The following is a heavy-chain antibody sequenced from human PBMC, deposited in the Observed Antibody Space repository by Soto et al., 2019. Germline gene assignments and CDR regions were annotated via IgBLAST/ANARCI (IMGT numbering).Heavy chain of an antibody. CDR3: AKDWGSSGWFNWFDS. Sequence: QVQLVESGGGVVQPGRSLRLSCVVSGFTLSNTGVHWVRQAPGQGLEWVSMISHDEFSQYYLDSVKGRFTISRDNSKNTVYLQMNSLRPEDTSVYYCAKDWGSSGWFNWFDSWGQGTLVTVSS. J-gene: IGHJ5*01. V-gene: IGHV3-30*18. D-gene: IGHD6-19*01. CDR2: ISHDEFSQ. CDR1: GFTLSNTG.